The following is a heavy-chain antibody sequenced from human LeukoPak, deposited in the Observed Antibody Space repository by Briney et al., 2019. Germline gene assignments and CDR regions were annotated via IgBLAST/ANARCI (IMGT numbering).Heavy chain of an antibody. D-gene: IGHD5-18*01. Sequence: QTGGSLRLSCAASGFTFGSYALSWVRQTPGKGLECVSGISTAGAFTYYADSVKGRFTISRDNSKNTLYLQMNSLRAEDTAVYYCARANKILDTAMVTTWFDPWGQGTLVTVSS. CDR3: ARANKILDTAMVTTWFDP. V-gene: IGHV3-23*01. J-gene: IGHJ5*02. CDR2: ISTAGAFT. CDR1: GFTFGSYA.